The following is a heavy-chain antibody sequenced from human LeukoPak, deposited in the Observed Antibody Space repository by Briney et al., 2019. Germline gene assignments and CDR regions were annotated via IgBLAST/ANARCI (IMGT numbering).Heavy chain of an antibody. D-gene: IGHD3-22*01. J-gene: IGHJ4*02. CDR1: GYTFTSYG. Sequence: GASVKVSCKASGYTFTSYGISWVRQAPGQGLEWMGWISAYNGNTNYAQKLQGRVTMTTDTSTSTAYMELSRLRSDDTAVYYCARVFSDYYDSSGYKFWGQGTLVTVSS. CDR2: ISAYNGNT. V-gene: IGHV1-18*01. CDR3: ARVFSDYYDSSGYKF.